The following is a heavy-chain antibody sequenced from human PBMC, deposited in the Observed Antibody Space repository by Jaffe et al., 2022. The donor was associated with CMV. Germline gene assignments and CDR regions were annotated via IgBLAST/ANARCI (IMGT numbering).Heavy chain of an antibody. D-gene: IGHD6-19*01. CDR3: ARDVLAVAAGYYYYYMDV. CDR2: IYYSGST. V-gene: IGHV4-59*12. J-gene: IGHJ6*03. Sequence: QVQLQESGPGLVKPSETLSLTCTVSGGSISSYYWSWIRQPPGKGLEWIGYIYYSGSTNYNPSLKSRVTISVDTSKNQFSLKLSSVTAADTAVYYCARDVLAVAAGYYYYYMDVWGKGTTVTVSS. CDR1: GGSISSYY.